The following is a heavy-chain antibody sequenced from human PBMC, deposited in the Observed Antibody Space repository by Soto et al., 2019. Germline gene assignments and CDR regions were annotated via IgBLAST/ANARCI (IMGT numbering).Heavy chain of an antibody. D-gene: IGHD3-3*01. Sequence: QVQLVQYGAEVKKPGASVKVSCKASGYTFISYGIGWVRQAPGQGLEWMGWSSTYNGNTKYAQKFQGRVTMTTDTSTSTAYMDLRSLRSDDTAVYYCVIDWKDGVGSAFYYWGQGTLVAVSS. CDR1: GYTFISYG. J-gene: IGHJ4*02. CDR3: VIDWKDGVGSAFYY. CDR2: SSTYNGNT. V-gene: IGHV1-18*01.